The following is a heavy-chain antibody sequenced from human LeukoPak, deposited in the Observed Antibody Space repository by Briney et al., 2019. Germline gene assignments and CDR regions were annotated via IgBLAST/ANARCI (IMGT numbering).Heavy chain of an antibody. D-gene: IGHD5-12*01. CDR2: INHSGST. J-gene: IGHJ5*02. CDR3: ARVRAVATIRYNWFDP. Sequence: SETLSLTCAVYGGSFSGYYWSWIRQPPGKGLEWIGEINHSGSTNYNPSLKSRVTISVDTSKNQFSLKLSSVTAADTAVYYCARVRAVATIRYNWFDPWGQGALVTVPS. V-gene: IGHV4-34*01. CDR1: GGSFSGYY.